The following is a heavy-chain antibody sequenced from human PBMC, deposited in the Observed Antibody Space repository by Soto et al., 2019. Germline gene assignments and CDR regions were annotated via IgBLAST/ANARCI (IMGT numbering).Heavy chain of an antibody. CDR3: ARGRYYDFWSGYYHPYYYYGMDV. V-gene: IGHV4-59*12. Sequence: SETLSLTCTVSGGSISSYYWSWIRQPPGKGLEWIGYIYYSGSTNYNPSLKSRVTISVDTSKNQFSLKLSSVTAADTAVYYCARGRYYDFWSGYYHPYYYYGMDVWGQGTTVTVSS. D-gene: IGHD3-3*01. CDR2: IYYSGST. J-gene: IGHJ6*02. CDR1: GGSISSYY.